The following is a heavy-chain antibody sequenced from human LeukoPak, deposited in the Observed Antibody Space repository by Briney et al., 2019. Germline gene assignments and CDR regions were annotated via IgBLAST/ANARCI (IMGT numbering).Heavy chain of an antibody. CDR3: ARALMVRGVIIYYYYGMDV. CDR2: MNPNSGNT. CDR1: GYTFTSYD. V-gene: IGHV1-8*01. D-gene: IGHD3-10*01. J-gene: IGHJ6*02. Sequence: ASVKVSCKASGYTFTSYDINWVRQATGLGLEWMGWMNPNSGNTGYAQKFQGRVTMTRNTSISTAYMELSSLRSEDTAVYYCARALMVRGVIIYYYYGMDVWGQGTTVTVSS.